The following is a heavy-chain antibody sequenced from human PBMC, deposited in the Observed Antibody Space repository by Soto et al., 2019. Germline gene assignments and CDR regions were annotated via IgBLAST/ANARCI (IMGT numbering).Heavy chain of an antibody. Sequence: EVQLVESGGGLVKPGGSLRLSCAASGFTFSSYSMNWVRQAPGKGLEWGSGISGGGGNTNYADSVKGRFTTSRDNYKSTLYLQMNSLRADDTAVYYCVGGGYYSEDGYWGQGTLVTVSS. CDR3: VGGGYYSEDGY. D-gene: IGHD3-22*01. CDR2: ISGGGGNT. J-gene: IGHJ4*02. CDR1: GFTFSSYS. V-gene: IGHV3-23*04.